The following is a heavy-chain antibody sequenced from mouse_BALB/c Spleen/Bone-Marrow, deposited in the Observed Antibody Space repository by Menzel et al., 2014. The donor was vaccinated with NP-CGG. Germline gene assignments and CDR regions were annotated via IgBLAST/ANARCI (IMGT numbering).Heavy chain of an antibody. CDR2: IFPGDGDT. J-gene: IGHJ4*01. CDR3: ARSDGYRAMDY. Sequence: VQLQESGPELVKPGASVKISCKASGYAFXSSWMNWVKQRPGQGPEWIGRIFPGDGDTYYNGKFKGKATLTADKSSSTAYMQLSSLTSVDSAVYFCARSDGYRAMDYWGQGTSVTVSS. CDR1: GYAFXSSW. V-gene: IGHV1-82*01. D-gene: IGHD2-3*01.